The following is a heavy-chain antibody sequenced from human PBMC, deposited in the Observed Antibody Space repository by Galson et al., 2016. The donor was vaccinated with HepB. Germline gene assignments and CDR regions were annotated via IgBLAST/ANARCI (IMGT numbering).Heavy chain of an antibody. V-gene: IGHV3-53*01. Sequence: LRLSCAVSGFTVSNNYMSWVRQAPGKGLEWVSLVYSVGSTYYADSVKGRFTISRDNSKNTLYLQMNSLRAEDTAIYYCAKDRSDEMVGATDYWGQGTLVIVSS. CDR2: VYSVGST. CDR3: AKDRSDEMVGATDY. D-gene: IGHD1-26*01. CDR1: GFTVSNNY. J-gene: IGHJ4*02.